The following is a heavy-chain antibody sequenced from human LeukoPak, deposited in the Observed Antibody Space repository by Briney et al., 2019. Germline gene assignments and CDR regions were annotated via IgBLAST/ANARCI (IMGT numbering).Heavy chain of an antibody. D-gene: IGHD4-17*01. Sequence: GESLKISCKGSGYSFTSYWIGWVRQMRGKGLEWMGIIYPGDPDTRYSPSFQGQVTISADKSISTAYLQWSSLKASDTAMYYCARQSLNYGDYGEFDYWGQGTLVTVSS. V-gene: IGHV5-51*01. CDR3: ARQSLNYGDYGEFDY. CDR1: GYSFTSYW. CDR2: IYPGDPDT. J-gene: IGHJ4*02.